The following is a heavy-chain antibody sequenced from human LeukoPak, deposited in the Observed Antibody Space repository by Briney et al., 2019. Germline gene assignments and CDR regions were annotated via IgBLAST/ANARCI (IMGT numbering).Heavy chain of an antibody. CDR1: GYTFTGYY. V-gene: IGHV1-2*02. CDR2: INPNSGGT. D-gene: IGHD3-3*01. CDR3: AIAYYDFSDYYGMDV. Sequence: RASVKVSCKASGYTFTGYYMHWVRQAPGQGLEWMGWINPNSGGTNYAQKLQGRVTMTTDTSTSTAYMELRSLRSDDTAVCYCAIAYYDFSDYYGMDVWGQGTTVTVSS. J-gene: IGHJ6*02.